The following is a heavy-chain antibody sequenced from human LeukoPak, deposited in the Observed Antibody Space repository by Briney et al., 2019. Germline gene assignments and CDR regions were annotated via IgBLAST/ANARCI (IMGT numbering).Heavy chain of an antibody. CDR3: ARDGLSGYAPVPFDY. V-gene: IGHV3-48*04. Sequence: PGGSLRLSCAASGFTFSSYSMNWVRQAPGKGLEWVSYISSSGRTIYYADSVKGRFTISRDNAKNSLYLQMNSLRAEDTAVYYCARDGLSGYAPVPFDYWGQGTLVTVSS. CDR1: GFTFSSYS. D-gene: IGHD5-12*01. CDR2: ISSSGRTI. J-gene: IGHJ4*02.